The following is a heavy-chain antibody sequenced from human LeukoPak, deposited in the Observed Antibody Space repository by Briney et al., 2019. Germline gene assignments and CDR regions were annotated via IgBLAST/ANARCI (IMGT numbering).Heavy chain of an antibody. Sequence: GGSLRLSCAASGFTFSRHAMSWVRQAPGKGLEWVSTTGLNSVNTLCAESVQGRFSISRDNSKNTLDLQMDNLRVDDTAVYYCAKGDDIGKHPTRAYYFDTWGQGTVVTVSS. J-gene: IGHJ4*02. V-gene: IGHV3-23*01. D-gene: IGHD5-24*01. CDR2: TGLNSVNT. CDR1: GFTFSRHA. CDR3: AKGDDIGKHPTRAYYFDT.